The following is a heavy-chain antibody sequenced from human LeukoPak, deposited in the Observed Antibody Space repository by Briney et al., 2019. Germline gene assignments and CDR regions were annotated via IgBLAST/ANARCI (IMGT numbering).Heavy chain of an antibody. J-gene: IGHJ6*04. CDR3: ARGGPGVAPVDYYYGMDV. Sequence: PGGSLRLSCAASGFTFSSYRMNWVRQAPGKGLEWVSSISSSSSYIYYADSVKGRFTISRDYAKNSQYLQMNSLRAEDTAVYYCARGGPGVAPVDYYYGMDVWGKGTTVTVSS. D-gene: IGHD1-14*01. V-gene: IGHV3-21*01. CDR2: ISSSSSYI. CDR1: GFTFSSYR.